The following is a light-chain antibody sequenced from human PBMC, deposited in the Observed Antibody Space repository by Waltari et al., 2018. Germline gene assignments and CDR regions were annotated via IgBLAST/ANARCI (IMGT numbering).Light chain of an antibody. CDR2: EDN. CDR1: SGSIASNY. CDR3: QSYDSSNLWV. J-gene: IGLJ3*02. V-gene: IGLV6-57*01. Sequence: NFMLTQPHSVSESPGKTVTISCTRSSGSIASNYVQWYQQRPGSSPTTVIYEDNQRPSGCPVLFSGSSDSSSNSASLTISGLKTEDEADYYCQSYDSSNLWVFGGGTKLTVL.